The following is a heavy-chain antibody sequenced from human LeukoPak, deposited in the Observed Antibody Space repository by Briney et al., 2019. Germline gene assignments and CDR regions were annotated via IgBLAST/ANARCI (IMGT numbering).Heavy chain of an antibody. V-gene: IGHV1-2*02. CDR1: GYTLTDYY. D-gene: IGHD4-17*01. CDR3: ARMVDGDYGSDY. J-gene: IGHJ4*02. Sequence: ASVKVSCKASGYTLTDYYMHWVRQAPGQGLEWMGWINPNSGGTNYAQKFQGRVTMTRDTSISTAYMELSRLRSDDTAVYYCARMVDGDYGSDYWGQGTLVTVSS. CDR2: INPNSGGT.